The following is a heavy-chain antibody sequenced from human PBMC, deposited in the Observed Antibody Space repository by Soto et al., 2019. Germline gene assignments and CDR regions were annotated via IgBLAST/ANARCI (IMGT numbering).Heavy chain of an antibody. CDR2: IYHSGST. CDR1: GGSISSGGYS. V-gene: IGHV4-30-2*01. CDR3: ARAETTLTFRAGAFDI. Sequence: QLQLQESGSGLVKPSQTLSLTCAVSGGSISSGGYSWSWIRQPPGKGLEWIGYIYHSGSTYYNPSLKSRVTISLDRSKNQFSLKLSSVNAADTAVYYCARAETTLTFRAGAFDIWGQGTMVTVSS. D-gene: IGHD4-17*01. J-gene: IGHJ3*02.